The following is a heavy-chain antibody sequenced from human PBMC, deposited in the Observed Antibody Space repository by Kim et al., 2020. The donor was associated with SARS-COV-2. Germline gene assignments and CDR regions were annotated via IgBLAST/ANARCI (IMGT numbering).Heavy chain of an antibody. V-gene: IGHV4-34*01. CDR2: INHSGST. Sequence: SETLSLTCAVYGGSFSGFQWTWIRQTPGKRLEWIGEINHSGSTNYNPSLKSRVSMSVDTSKNQFSLRLTSVTAADTAVYYCARGAPGHWGQGTLVTVSS. J-gene: IGHJ1*01. CDR3: ARGAPGH. CDR1: GGSFSGFQ.